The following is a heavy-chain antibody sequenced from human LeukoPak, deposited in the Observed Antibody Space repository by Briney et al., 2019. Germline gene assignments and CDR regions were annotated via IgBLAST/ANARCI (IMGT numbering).Heavy chain of an antibody. CDR2: IYPGDSDT. Sequence: GGSLQISCQGSGYLFTSYWIGWVRQLPGKGLEWMGIIYPGDSDTRYSPSFQGQVTISADKSISTAYLEWSSLKASDTAMYYCARLYYYDSSRCSPFFDYWGQGTLVTVSS. CDR1: GYLFTSYW. CDR3: ARLYYYDSSRCSPFFDY. D-gene: IGHD3-22*01. V-gene: IGHV5-51*01. J-gene: IGHJ4*02.